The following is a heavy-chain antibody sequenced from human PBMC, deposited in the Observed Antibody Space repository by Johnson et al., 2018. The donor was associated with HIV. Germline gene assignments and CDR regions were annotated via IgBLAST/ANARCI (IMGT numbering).Heavy chain of an antibody. D-gene: IGHD6-13*01. J-gene: IGHJ3*02. V-gene: IGHV3-33*01. Sequence: QVQLVESGGGVVQPGRSLRLSCAASGFTFSNYAMHWVRQAQGKGLEWVAVIWYNGSKKYYADSVKGRFTISRDNSKNTLYLQMNSLRAEDTAVYYCARDPAAAALRAFDIWGQGTMVTVSS. CDR1: GFTFSNYA. CDR3: ARDPAAAALRAFDI. CDR2: IWYNGSKK.